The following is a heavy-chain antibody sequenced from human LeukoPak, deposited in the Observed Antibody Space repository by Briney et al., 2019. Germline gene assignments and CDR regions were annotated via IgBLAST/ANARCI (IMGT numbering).Heavy chain of an antibody. Sequence: PSETLSLTCIVSGGSISSSSDYWGWIRQPPGKGLEWIGSIDYSGSSSYNPSLKSRVTISVDTSKNQFSLRLSSVTAADTAVYYCAGHLVADNDDITIFGLVLLSWFDPWGQGTLVTVSS. CDR3: AGHLVADNDDITIFGLVLLSWFDP. J-gene: IGHJ5*02. V-gene: IGHV4-39*01. D-gene: IGHD3-3*01. CDR2: IDYSGSS. CDR1: GGSISSSSDY.